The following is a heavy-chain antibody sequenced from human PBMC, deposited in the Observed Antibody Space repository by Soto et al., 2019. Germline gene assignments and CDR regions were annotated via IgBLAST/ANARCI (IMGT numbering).Heavy chain of an antibody. CDR2: IKSKTDGGTT. J-gene: IGHJ6*02. CDR1: GFTFSNAW. D-gene: IGHD3-3*01. V-gene: IGHV3-15*01. Sequence: PGGSLRLSCAASGFTFSNAWMTWVRQAPGKGLEWVGRIKSKTDGGTTDYAAPVKGRFTISRDDSKNTLYLQMNSLKTEDTAVYYCPTDFGVVAHYYGMDVWGQGTTVPVSS. CDR3: PTDFGVVAHYYGMDV.